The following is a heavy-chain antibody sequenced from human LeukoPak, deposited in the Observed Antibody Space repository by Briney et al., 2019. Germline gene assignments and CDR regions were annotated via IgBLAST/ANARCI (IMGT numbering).Heavy chain of an antibody. D-gene: IGHD2-8*01. Sequence: GGSLRLSCAASGFTFSDYDMPWVRQAPGKGLEWVAVIWDDGTNKYYADSVKGRFTISRDNSKNTLYLQMNSLRAEDTAVYYCAREGLLMLYPRSFDYWGQGTLVTVSS. CDR2: IWDDGTNK. CDR1: GFTFSDYD. J-gene: IGHJ4*02. V-gene: IGHV3-33*01. CDR3: AREGLLMLYPRSFDY.